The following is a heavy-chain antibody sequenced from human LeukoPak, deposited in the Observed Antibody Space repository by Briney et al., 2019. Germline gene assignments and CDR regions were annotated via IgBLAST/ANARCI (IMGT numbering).Heavy chain of an antibody. Sequence: GGSLRLSCAASGFTFSEYWMPWFRQAPGKGLEWVSRINSDGSRITYADSVKGRFTISRDNAKNTLYLQMNSLRVEDTAVYYCASSPVITRDWGQGTLVTVSS. D-gene: IGHD3-22*01. CDR1: GFTFSEYW. J-gene: IGHJ4*02. CDR2: INSDGSRI. CDR3: ASSPVITRD. V-gene: IGHV3-74*01.